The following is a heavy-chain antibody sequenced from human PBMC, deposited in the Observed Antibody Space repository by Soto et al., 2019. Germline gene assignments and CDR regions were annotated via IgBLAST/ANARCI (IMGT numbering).Heavy chain of an antibody. J-gene: IGHJ4*02. D-gene: IGHD3-16*01. V-gene: IGHV3-33*01. CDR2: IWYDGSDK. Sequence: GGSLRLSCAASGFTFSGFGMHWVRQAPGKGLEWVAIIWYDGSDKYYADSVKGRFTISRDNSKNTLYLQMNSLRAEDTAVYHCAFGYLSYSFDFWGQGTPVTVSS. CDR3: AFGYLSYSFDF. CDR1: GFTFSGFG.